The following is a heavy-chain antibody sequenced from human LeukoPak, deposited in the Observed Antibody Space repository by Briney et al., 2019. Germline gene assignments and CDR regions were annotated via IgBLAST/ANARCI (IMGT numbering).Heavy chain of an antibody. CDR3: ARGPYYDSWSGAGY. Sequence: ASVKVSCKAPGYTFRDFGISWVRQAPGQGLEWMGWITTYNGNTNYIQKLQGRVTMTTDTSTITAYMELRSLRSDDTAVYYCARGPYYDSWSGAGYWGQGTLVTVSS. CDR2: ITTYNGNT. J-gene: IGHJ4*02. D-gene: IGHD3-3*01. CDR1: GYTFRDFG. V-gene: IGHV1-18*01.